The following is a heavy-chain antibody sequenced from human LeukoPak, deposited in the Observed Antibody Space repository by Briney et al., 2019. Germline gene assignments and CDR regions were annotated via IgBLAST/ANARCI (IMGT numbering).Heavy chain of an antibody. CDR1: GFTFSSYA. J-gene: IGHJ4*02. CDR3: ARDTTSSGWYKIDY. Sequence: GRSLRRSCAASGFTFSSYAMHWVRQAPGKGLEWVAVISYDGSNKYYADSVKGRFTISRDNSKNTLYLQMNSLRAEDTAVYYCARDTTSSGWYKIDYWGQGTLVTVSS. D-gene: IGHD6-19*01. CDR2: ISYDGSNK. V-gene: IGHV3-30-3*01.